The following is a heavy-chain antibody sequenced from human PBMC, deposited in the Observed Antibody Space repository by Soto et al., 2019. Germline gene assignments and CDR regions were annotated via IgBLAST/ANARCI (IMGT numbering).Heavy chain of an antibody. Sequence: QVQLVESGGGVVQPGRSLRLSCAASGFTFSSYAMHWVRQAPGKGLEWVAVVSSDGYNKFYAHSVKGRFTISRDNSKNTLYVQMNSLRAEDTALYFCVRDYSGSGAVDYWGQGTLVTVSS. J-gene: IGHJ4*02. D-gene: IGHD3-10*01. CDR3: VRDYSGSGAVDY. CDR2: VSSDGYNK. CDR1: GFTFSSYA. V-gene: IGHV3-30-3*01.